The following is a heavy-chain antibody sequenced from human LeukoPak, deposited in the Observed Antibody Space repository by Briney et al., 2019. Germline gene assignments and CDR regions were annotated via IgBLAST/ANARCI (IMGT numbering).Heavy chain of an antibody. CDR2: IYDSKMS. D-gene: IGHD3-22*01. Sequence: SETLSLTCTISGDSVSAYYWTWLRQPPGERLEWIGHIYDSKMSNYNPSLRSRAAITTTTTKNQFFLRLPAVTAADTAMYYCARAPSDSRGEFYFDYWGQGTLVTVSS. J-gene: IGHJ4*02. CDR1: GDSVSAYY. V-gene: IGHV4-59*02. CDR3: ARAPSDSRGEFYFDY.